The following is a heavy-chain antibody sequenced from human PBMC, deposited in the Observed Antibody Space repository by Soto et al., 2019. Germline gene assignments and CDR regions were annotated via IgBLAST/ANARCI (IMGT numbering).Heavy chain of an antibody. CDR2: IIPIFGTA. Sequence: ASVKVSCKASGGTFSSYAISWVRQAPGQGLEWMGGIIPIFGTANYAQKFQGRVTITADESTSTAYMELSSLRSEDTAVYYCARDNPAGTIFDGMDVWGQGTTVTVSS. V-gene: IGHV1-69*13. D-gene: IGHD3-3*01. CDR1: GGTFSSYA. J-gene: IGHJ6*02. CDR3: ARDNPAGTIFDGMDV.